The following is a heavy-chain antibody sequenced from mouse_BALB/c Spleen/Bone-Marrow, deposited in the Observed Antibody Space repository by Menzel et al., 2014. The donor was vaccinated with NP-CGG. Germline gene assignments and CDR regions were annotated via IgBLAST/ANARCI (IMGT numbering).Heavy chain of an antibody. J-gene: IGHJ4*01. Sequence: VQLHQSGAELVKPGASVKMSCKASGYTFTSYWMHWVKQRPGQGLEWIGVIDPSDSYTSYNQKFKGKATLTVDTSSSTAYIQLSSLTSEDSAVYYCTRGELQAMDYWGQGTSVTVSS. CDR3: TRGELQAMDY. CDR2: IDPSDSYT. V-gene: IGHV1S127*01. D-gene: IGHD2-12*01. CDR1: GYTFTSYW.